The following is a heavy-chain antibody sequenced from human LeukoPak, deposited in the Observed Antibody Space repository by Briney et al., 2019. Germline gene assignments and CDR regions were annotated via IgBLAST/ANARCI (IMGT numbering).Heavy chain of an antibody. D-gene: IGHD3-3*01. CDR3: ARENAVDDFWSGYYTSYYGMDV. CDR2: ISSSSSYI. CDR1: GFTFSSYS. V-gene: IGHV3-21*01. J-gene: IGHJ6*02. Sequence: GGSLRLSCAASGFTFSSYSMNWVHQAPGKGLEWVSSISSSSSYIYYADSVKGRFTISRDNAKNSLYLQMNSLRAEDTAVYYCARENAVDDFWSGYYTSYYGMDVWGQGTTVTVSS.